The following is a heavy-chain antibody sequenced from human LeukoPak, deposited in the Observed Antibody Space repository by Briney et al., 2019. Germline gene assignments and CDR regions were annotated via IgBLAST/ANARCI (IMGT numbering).Heavy chain of an antibody. CDR2: INPNSGGT. D-gene: IGHD6-25*01. CDR1: GYSFTGYY. CDR3: TRDKGRPNAFDI. V-gene: IGHV1-2*02. J-gene: IGHJ3*02. Sequence: GASVKVSCKASGYSFTGYYMHWVRQAPGQGLEWMGWINPNSGGTNYAQKFQGRVTMTRDTSISTAYMELSRLRSDDTAVYYCTRDKGRPNAFDIWGQGTMVTVSS.